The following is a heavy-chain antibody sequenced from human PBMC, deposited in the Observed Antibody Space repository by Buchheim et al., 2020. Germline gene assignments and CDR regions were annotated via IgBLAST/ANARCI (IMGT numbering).Heavy chain of an antibody. J-gene: IGHJ4*02. CDR1: GGSISSGGYY. CDR3: ARVPVRNYDFWSGYFDN. D-gene: IGHD3-3*01. V-gene: IGHV4-31*03. Sequence: QVQLQESGPGLVKPSQTLSLTCTVSGGSISSGGYYWSWIRQHPGKGLEWIGYIYYSGSTYYNPSPKSRVSTSVDTSKNQFPLKLSSVTAADTAVYYCARVPVRNYDFWSGYFDNWGQGTL. CDR2: IYYSGST.